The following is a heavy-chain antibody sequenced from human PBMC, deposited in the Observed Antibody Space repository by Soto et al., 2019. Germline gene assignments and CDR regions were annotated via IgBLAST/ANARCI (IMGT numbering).Heavy chain of an antibody. CDR2: INSDGSST. D-gene: IGHD3-3*01. CDR1: GFTFSSYW. V-gene: IGHV3-74*01. Sequence: GVSLRLSCAASGFTFSSYWMHWVRQAPGKGLVWVSRINSDGSSTSYADSVKGRFTISRDNAKNTLYLQMNSLRAEDTAVYYCARDSGDFWSGYYNPLRRYYYGMDVWGQGTTVTVSS. J-gene: IGHJ6*02. CDR3: ARDSGDFWSGYYNPLRRYYYGMDV.